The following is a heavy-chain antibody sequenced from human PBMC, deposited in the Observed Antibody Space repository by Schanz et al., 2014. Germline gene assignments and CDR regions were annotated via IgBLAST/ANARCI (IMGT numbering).Heavy chain of an antibody. J-gene: IGHJ3*02. Sequence: QVQLQESGPGLVKPSDTLSLTCAVSGYSINTSDWWGWIRQPPGKGLVWIGYIYYSGSTYYNPSLKSRVTMSVDTSKNQFSLKLRSVTAVDTAVYYCASKGLTTDAFDIWGQGTMVTVSS. CDR1: GYSINTSDW. CDR2: IYYSGST. CDR3: ASKGLTTDAFDI. D-gene: IGHD2-8*01. V-gene: IGHV4-28*07.